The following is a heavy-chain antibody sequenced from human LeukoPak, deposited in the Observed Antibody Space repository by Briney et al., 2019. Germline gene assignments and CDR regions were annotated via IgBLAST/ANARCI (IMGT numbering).Heavy chain of an antibody. Sequence: ASVTVSCKTSGYTFTKYALHWVRQAPGQGLEWLGWIDTGKGNTRYSQKLHDRVTLTRDTSATTAYMELSSLRSEDTAVYYCARDESDWGQGTLVTVSS. J-gene: IGHJ4*02. CDR2: IDTGKGNT. CDR1: GYTFTKYA. V-gene: IGHV1-3*04. CDR3: ARDESD.